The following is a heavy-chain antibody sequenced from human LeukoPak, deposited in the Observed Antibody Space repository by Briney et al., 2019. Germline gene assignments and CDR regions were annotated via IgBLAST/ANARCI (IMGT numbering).Heavy chain of an antibody. CDR3: ARSASVLVVVQLPYYFDY. V-gene: IGHV4-4*07. D-gene: IGHD3-22*01. J-gene: IGHJ4*02. CDR1: GGSISSYY. Sequence: SETLSLTCAVSGGSISSYYWSWIRQPPGKGLEWIGRINTSGSTNYNPSLKSRVTISLDTSKNQFSLKLSSVTAADTAVYYCARSASVLVVVQLPYYFDYWGQGTLVTVSS. CDR2: INTSGST.